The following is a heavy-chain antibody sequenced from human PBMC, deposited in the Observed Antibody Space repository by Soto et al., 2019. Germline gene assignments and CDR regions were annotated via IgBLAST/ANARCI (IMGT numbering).Heavy chain of an antibody. V-gene: IGHV3-23*01. CDR2: ISGSGGST. D-gene: IGHD5-12*01. CDR1: GFTFSSYA. Sequence: GGSLRLSCAASGFTFSSYAMSWVHQAPGKGLEWVSAISGSGGSTYYADSVKGRFTISRDNSKNTLYLQMNSLRAEDTAVYYCAKQLHSGYDYRDYFDYWGQGTLVTVSS. J-gene: IGHJ4*02. CDR3: AKQLHSGYDYRDYFDY.